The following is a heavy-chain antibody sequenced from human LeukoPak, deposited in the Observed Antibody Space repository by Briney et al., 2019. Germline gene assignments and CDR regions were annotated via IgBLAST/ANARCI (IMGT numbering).Heavy chain of an antibody. J-gene: IGHJ6*03. CDR1: GFTFSSYE. CDR2: ISSSGSTI. D-gene: IGHD3-10*01. Sequence: GGSLRLSCAASGFTFSSYEMNWVRQAPGKGLEWVSYISSSGSTIYYADSVKGRFTISRDNAKNSLYLQMNSLRAEDTAVYYCATAYYYGSGGMDVWGKGTTVTISS. V-gene: IGHV3-48*03. CDR3: ATAYYYGSGGMDV.